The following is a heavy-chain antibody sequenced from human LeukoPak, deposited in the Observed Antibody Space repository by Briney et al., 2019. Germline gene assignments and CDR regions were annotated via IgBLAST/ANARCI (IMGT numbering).Heavy chain of an antibody. Sequence: GGSLRLSCAASGFTFSSYAMSWVRQAPGKGLEWVSAIGGSGGSTYYADSVEGRFTISRDNSKNTLYLQMNCLRAEDTAVYYCAKGVRGVIYYYYGMDVWGKGTTVTVSS. CDR2: IGGSGGST. V-gene: IGHV3-23*01. D-gene: IGHD3-10*01. CDR3: AKGVRGVIYYYYGMDV. CDR1: GFTFSSYA. J-gene: IGHJ6*04.